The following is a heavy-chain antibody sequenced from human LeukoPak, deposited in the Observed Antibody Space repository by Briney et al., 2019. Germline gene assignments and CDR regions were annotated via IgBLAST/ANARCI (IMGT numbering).Heavy chain of an antibody. CDR1: GGSFSGYY. CDR2: INHSGST. Sequence: PSETLSLTSAVYGGSFSGYYWSWIRQPPGKGLEWIGEINHSGSTNYNPSLKSRVTISVDTSKNQFSLKLSSVTAADTAVYYCARPRRTLYTGGYYFDYWGQGTLVTVSS. D-gene: IGHD7-27*01. V-gene: IGHV4-34*01. CDR3: ARPRRTLYTGGYYFDY. J-gene: IGHJ4*02.